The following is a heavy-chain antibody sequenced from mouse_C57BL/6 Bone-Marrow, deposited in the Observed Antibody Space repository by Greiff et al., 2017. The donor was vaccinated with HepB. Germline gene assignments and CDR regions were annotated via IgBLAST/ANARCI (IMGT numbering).Heavy chain of an antibody. J-gene: IGHJ2*01. CDR1: GFSLTSYG. CDR3: AITTVVATSFDY. CDR2: IWSGGST. D-gene: IGHD1-1*01. Sequence: QVHVKQSGPGLVQPSQSLSITCTVSGFSLTSYGVHWVRQSPGKGLEWLGVIWSGGSTDYNAAFISRLSISKDNSKSQVFFKMNSLQADDTAIYYCAITTVVATSFDYWGQGTTLTVSS. V-gene: IGHV2-2*01.